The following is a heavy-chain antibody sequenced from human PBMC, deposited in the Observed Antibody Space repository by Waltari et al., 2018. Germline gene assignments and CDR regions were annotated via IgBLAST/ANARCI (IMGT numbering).Heavy chain of an antibody. CDR2: IYYSGST. D-gene: IGHD2-21*02. V-gene: IGHV4-30-4*08. Sequence: QVQLQESGPGLVKPSETLSLTCTVSGGSISSGDYYWSWIRQHPGKGLEWIGYIYYSGSTHYNPSLKSRTTISVDTSKNQFSLKLTSVTVADSGVYYCARLSPYTSSGDFFDPWGQGALVTVSS. CDR1: GGSISSGDYY. CDR3: ARLSPYTSSGDFFDP. J-gene: IGHJ5*02.